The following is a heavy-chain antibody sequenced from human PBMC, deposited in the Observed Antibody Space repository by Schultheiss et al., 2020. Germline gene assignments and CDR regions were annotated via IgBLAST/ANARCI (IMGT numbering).Heavy chain of an antibody. D-gene: IGHD2-15*01. CDR3: ARDQSDCSGGSCYIHYYGMDV. J-gene: IGHJ6*02. Sequence: SVKVSCKASGGTFSSYAISWVRQAPGQGLEWMGWINPNSGGTNYAQKFQGRVTITADESTSTAYMELSSLRSEDTAVYYCARDQSDCSGGSCYIHYYGMDVWGQGTTVTVSS. V-gene: IGHV1-69*13. CDR1: GGTFSSYA. CDR2: INPNSGGT.